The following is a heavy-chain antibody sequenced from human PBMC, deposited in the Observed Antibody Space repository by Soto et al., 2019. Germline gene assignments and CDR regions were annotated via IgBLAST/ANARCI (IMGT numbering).Heavy chain of an antibody. CDR2: IYPGDSDT. CDR1: GYSFTSYW. V-gene: IGHV5-51*01. D-gene: IGHD6-19*01. CDR3: ARCSSGWYGGGDYYYYGMDV. J-gene: IGHJ6*02. Sequence: GESLKISCKGSGYSFTSYWIGWVRQMPGKGLEWMGIIYPGDSDTRYSPSFQGQVTISADKSISTAYLQWSSLKASDTAMYYCARCSSGWYGGGDYYYYGMDVWGQGTTVTVSS.